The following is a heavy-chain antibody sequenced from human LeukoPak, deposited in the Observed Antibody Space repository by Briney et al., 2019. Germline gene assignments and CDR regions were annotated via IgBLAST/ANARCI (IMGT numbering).Heavy chain of an antibody. CDR3: ARQSGTASDY. V-gene: IGHV4-39*07. D-gene: IGHD1-7*01. J-gene: IGHJ4*02. Sequence: SETLSLTCIVSGDSITNNGYFWGWIRQAPGKGLEWIGNIYHTGITYKNPSLESRISISVDTSKNQFSLKLTSVTAADTAVYYCARQSGTASDYWGQGTLVTVSS. CDR1: GDSITNNGYF. CDR2: IYHTGIT.